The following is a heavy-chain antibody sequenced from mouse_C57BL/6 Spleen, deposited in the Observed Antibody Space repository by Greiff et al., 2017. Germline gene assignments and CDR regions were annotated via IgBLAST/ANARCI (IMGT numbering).Heavy chain of an antibody. CDR1: GFNIKDDY. Sequence: VQLQQSGAELVRPGASVKLSCTASGFNIKDDYMHWVKQRPEQGLEWIGWIDPENGDTEYASKFQGKATITADTSSNTAYLQLSSLTSEDTAVYYCTTGSKRYFDYWGQGTTLTVSS. CDR3: TTGSKRYFDY. CDR2: IDPENGDT. V-gene: IGHV14-4*01. J-gene: IGHJ2*01.